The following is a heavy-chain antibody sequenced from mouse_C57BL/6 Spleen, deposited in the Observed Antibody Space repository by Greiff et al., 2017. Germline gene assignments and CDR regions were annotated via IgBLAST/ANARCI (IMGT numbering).Heavy chain of an antibody. CDR1: GYTFTTYP. V-gene: IGHV1-47*01. Sequence: QVQLQQSGAELVKPGASVKLSCKASGYTFTTYPIEWMKQNHGKSLEWIGNFHPYNDDTKYNEKFKGKATLTVEKSSSTVCLELRRFASDDSAVYCWAILTPFDYWGKGTTLTVSS. CDR2: FHPYNDDT. CDR3: AILTPFDY. J-gene: IGHJ2*01.